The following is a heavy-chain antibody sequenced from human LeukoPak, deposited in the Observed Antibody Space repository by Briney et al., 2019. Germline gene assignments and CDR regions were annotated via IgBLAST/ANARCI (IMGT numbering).Heavy chain of an antibody. CDR2: IYYSGST. V-gene: IGHV4-61*01. J-gene: IGHJ4*02. D-gene: IGHD6-19*01. Sequence: SETLSLTCTVSGGSVSSGSYYWSWIRQPPGKGLEWIGCIYYSGSTNYNPSLKSRVTISADMSKNQFSLKLRSMTAADTAVYYCARHGSGYSSVFDYWGQGTLVTVSS. CDR1: GGSVSSGSYY. CDR3: ARHGSGYSSVFDY.